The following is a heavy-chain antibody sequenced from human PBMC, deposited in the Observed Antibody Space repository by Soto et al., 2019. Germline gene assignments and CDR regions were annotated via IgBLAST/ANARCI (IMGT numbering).Heavy chain of an antibody. CDR1: GFSLSNAGLG. J-gene: IGHJ5*02. CDR2: IFSNDEK. D-gene: IGHD2-2*01. V-gene: IGHV2-26*04. CDR3: ASTYSTSWYWFDT. Sequence: QVTVKESGPVLVKPTETLTLTCTVSGFSLSNAGLGVSWIRQPPGKALEWLAHIFSNDEKTYSTSLKSRLTISKHTSKSQVALTMTNMDPVDTATYYCASTYSTSWYWFDTWGQGTLVTVSS.